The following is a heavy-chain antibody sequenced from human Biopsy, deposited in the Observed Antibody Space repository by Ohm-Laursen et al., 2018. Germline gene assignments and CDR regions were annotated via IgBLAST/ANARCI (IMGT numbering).Heavy chain of an antibody. CDR2: INPNSGNA. V-gene: IGHV1-2*02. Sequence: ASVKVSCKVSGYTFAGYYLHWVRQAPGHGLEWMGWINPNSGNANYAQSFQGRLTVARDTSISTAYMELTSLTFDDTAIYYCARVPAYPSIDGYYGLDLWGQGTTVIVSS. CDR3: ARVPAYPSIDGYYGLDL. D-gene: IGHD3-9*01. J-gene: IGHJ6*02. CDR1: GYTFAGYY.